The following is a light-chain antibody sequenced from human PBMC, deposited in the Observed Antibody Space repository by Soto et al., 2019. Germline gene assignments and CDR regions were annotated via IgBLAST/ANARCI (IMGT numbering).Light chain of an antibody. V-gene: IGKV1-39*01. CDR1: QSISSY. Sequence: DIQMTQSPSSLSASVGDRVTITCRASQSISSYLNWYQQKPGKAPKLLIYAASSLQSAVPSRFSGSGSGTDLTLTISSLQPDDFATYYCQQSYTTPRTFGQGTKLEI. CDR2: AAS. CDR3: QQSYTTPRT. J-gene: IGKJ2*01.